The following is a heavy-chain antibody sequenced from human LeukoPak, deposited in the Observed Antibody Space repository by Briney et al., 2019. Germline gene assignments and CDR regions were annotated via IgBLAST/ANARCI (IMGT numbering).Heavy chain of an antibody. D-gene: IGHD5-24*01. Sequence: GGSLRLSCAASGFTFSNYIMNRVRQAPGKGLEWVSYISSSSSSIYYADSVKGRFTISRDNAKNSLYLQMNSLRAEDTALYYCARDRTVGGRDSTIFDYWGQGTLVTVSS. CDR3: ARDRTVGGRDSTIFDY. CDR1: GFTFSNYI. J-gene: IGHJ4*02. CDR2: ISSSSSSI. V-gene: IGHV3-48*04.